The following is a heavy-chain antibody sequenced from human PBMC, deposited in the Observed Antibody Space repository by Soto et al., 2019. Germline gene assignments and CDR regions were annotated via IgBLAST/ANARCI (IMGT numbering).Heavy chain of an antibody. CDR2: ISYDGSNK. D-gene: IGHD6-13*01. V-gene: IGHV3-30-3*01. Sequence: PGESLRLSCAASGFTFSSYAMHWVRQAPGKGLEWVAVISYDGSNKYYADSVKGRFTISRDNSKNTLYLQMNSLRAEDTAVYYCARDLGSSWAPFYHDAFDIWGQGTMVTVSS. J-gene: IGHJ3*02. CDR1: GFTFSSYA. CDR3: ARDLGSSWAPFYHDAFDI.